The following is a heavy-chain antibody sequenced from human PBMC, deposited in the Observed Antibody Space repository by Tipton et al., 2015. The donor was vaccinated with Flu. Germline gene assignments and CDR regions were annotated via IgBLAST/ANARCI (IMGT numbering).Heavy chain of an antibody. CDR2: TYYSGST. J-gene: IGHJ4*02. V-gene: IGHV4-59*08. CDR1: GGSISSYY. CDR3: ATSDSGSYYYNY. Sequence: TLSLTCTVSGGSISSYYWSWIRQPPGKGLEWIGYTYYSGSTNYNPSLKSRVTISVDTSKNQFSLKLSSVTAADTAVYYCATSDSGSYYYNYWGQGTLVTVSS. D-gene: IGHD1-26*01.